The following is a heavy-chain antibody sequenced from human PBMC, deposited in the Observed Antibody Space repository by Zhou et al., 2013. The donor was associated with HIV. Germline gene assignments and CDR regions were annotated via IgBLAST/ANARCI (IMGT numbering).Heavy chain of an antibody. V-gene: IGHV1-2*02. CDR1: GYSFSGHY. D-gene: IGHD2-2*01. Sequence: QVQLMQSGAEVKKPGASVKVSCKASGYSFSGHYIFWVRQAPGEGLEWMGWINPNSGGTEYAQKFQGRVTMTRDTSISTAYMELTRLTSDDTAVYYCARDALFCSSHTCYYYYYYMDVWGVGPRSPSP. CDR2: INPNSGGT. J-gene: IGHJ6*03. CDR3: ARDALFCSSHTCYYYYYYMDV.